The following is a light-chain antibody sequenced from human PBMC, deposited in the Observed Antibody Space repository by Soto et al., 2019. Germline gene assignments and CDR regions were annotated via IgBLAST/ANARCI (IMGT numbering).Light chain of an antibody. Sequence: EIVLTQSPGTLSLSPGERVTLSCRASQSVRSSYLAWYQQKPGQAPRLLIYGASSRATGIPDRFSGSGSGTDFTLTISRLEPEDFAVYYCQQYGSSPYTFGQGTKVEIK. CDR2: GAS. CDR1: QSVRSSY. J-gene: IGKJ2*01. CDR3: QQYGSSPYT. V-gene: IGKV3-20*01.